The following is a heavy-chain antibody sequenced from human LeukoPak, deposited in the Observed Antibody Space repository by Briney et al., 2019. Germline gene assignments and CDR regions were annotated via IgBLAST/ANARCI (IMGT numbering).Heavy chain of an antibody. V-gene: IGHV1-18*01. CDR3: ARDYYDSSGYPYDF. Sequence: EASVKVSCKASGYTFTSYGISWVRQAPGQGLEWMGWISGYNGNTNYAQKLQGRVTMTTDTSTSTAYMELRSLRSDDTAVYYCARDYYDSSGYPYDFWGQGTLVTVSS. J-gene: IGHJ4*02. CDR1: GYTFTSYG. D-gene: IGHD3-22*01. CDR2: ISGYNGNT.